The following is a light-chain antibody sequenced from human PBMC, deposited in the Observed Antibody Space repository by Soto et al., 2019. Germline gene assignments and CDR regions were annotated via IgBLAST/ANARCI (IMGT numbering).Light chain of an antibody. Sequence: QSALTQPASVSGSPGQSITISCTGTSSDVGGYNYVSWYQQHPGKAPKLMIYDVSNRPSGVSNRFSGSKYGNTASLTISGIQADDEAADYCSSYTSSSTLYVFGTGTKLTVL. V-gene: IGLV2-14*01. J-gene: IGLJ1*01. CDR3: SSYTSSSTLYV. CDR1: SSDVGGYNY. CDR2: DVS.